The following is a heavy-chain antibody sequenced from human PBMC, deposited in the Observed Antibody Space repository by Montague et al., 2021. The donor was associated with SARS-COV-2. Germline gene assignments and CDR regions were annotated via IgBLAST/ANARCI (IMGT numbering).Heavy chain of an antibody. J-gene: IGHJ4*02. CDR2: VHYSERT. Sequence: SETLPLTCSVSGGSISSTSFYWGWIRQPPGRGLEWIGTVHYSERTYYNPSLKSRVTISADRSKNRFSLNLSSVTAADTAVYYCARLGRYYEIATGYFRPYYFDHWGQGSLVTVAS. V-gene: IGHV4-39*01. D-gene: IGHD3-9*01. CDR1: GGSISSTSFY. CDR3: ARLGRYYEIATGYFRPYYFDH.